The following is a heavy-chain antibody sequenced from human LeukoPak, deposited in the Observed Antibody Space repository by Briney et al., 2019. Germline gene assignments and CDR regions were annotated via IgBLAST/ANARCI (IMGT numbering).Heavy chain of an antibody. CDR3: AMGGYSSSLLGEVGY. Sequence: SETLSLTCAVSGGSISSSSYYCGWIRQPPGKGLEWIGSIYYSGSTYYNPSLKSRVTISVDTSKNQFSLKLSSVTAADTAVYYCAMGGYSSSLLGEVGYWGQGTLVTVSS. CDR1: GGSISSSSYY. V-gene: IGHV4-39*01. CDR2: IYYSGST. D-gene: IGHD6-13*01. J-gene: IGHJ4*02.